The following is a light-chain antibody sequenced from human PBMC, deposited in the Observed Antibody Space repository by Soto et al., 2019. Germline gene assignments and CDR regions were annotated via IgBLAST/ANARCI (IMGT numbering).Light chain of an antibody. CDR2: GAS. CDR1: QSVSSNY. Sequence: EIVLTQSPGTLSLSPGERATLSCRASQSVSSNYLAWYQQIPGQAPRLLIYGASSRVTGIPDRFSGSGSGSDFTLTISRLEPEDFAVYYCQQYGSSLQTFGQGTKLEIK. J-gene: IGKJ2*01. CDR3: QQYGSSLQT. V-gene: IGKV3-20*01.